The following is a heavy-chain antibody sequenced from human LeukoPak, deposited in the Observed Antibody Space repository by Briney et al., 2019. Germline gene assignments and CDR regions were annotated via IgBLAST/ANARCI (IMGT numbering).Heavy chain of an antibody. Sequence: GGSLRLSCAASGFTFSSYSMNWVRQAPGKGLEWVSSISSSSSYIHYADSVKGRFTISRDNAKNSLYLQMNSLRAEDTAVYYCARDRADYGDYDAFDIWGQGTMVTVSS. CDR2: ISSSSSYI. D-gene: IGHD4-17*01. CDR1: GFTFSSYS. CDR3: ARDRADYGDYDAFDI. J-gene: IGHJ3*02. V-gene: IGHV3-21*01.